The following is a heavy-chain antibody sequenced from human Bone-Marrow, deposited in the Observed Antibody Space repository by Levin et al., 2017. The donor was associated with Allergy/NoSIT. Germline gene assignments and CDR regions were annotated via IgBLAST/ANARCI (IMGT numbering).Heavy chain of an antibody. CDR3: ARDPITVKADYYSYMDV. D-gene: IGHD4-17*01. V-gene: IGHV1-18*01. Sequence: GESLKISCRASDYTFTSWGISWVRQAPGQGLEWIGWISGYNGDTNYAQKFQDRVTLTTDTSTRPAYMELRSLRSDDTAVYYCARDPITVKADYYSYMDVWGKGTTVIVSS. J-gene: IGHJ6*03. CDR1: DYTFTSWG. CDR2: ISGYNGDT.